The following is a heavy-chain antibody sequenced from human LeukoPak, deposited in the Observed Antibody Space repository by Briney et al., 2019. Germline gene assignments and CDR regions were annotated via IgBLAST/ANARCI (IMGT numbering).Heavy chain of an antibody. CDR3: AREAGRCLSITYYYGMVV. V-gene: IGHV3-48*03. J-gene: IGHJ6*04. CDR1: GFTFSSYE. Sequence: GGSLRLSCAASGFTFSSYEMNWVRQAPGKGLEWVSYISSSGSTIYYADSVKGRFTISRDNAKNSLYLQMNSLRAEDTAVYYCAREAGRCLSITYYYGMVVWGKGTTVTVSS. CDR2: ISSSGSTI. D-gene: IGHD2-21*01.